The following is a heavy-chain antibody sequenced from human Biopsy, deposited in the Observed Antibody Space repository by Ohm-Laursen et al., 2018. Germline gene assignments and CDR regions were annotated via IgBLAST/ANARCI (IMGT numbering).Heavy chain of an antibody. V-gene: IGHV1-24*01. CDR2: FDPEHGET. CDR3: AADINVWNVNY. CDR1: EYTLTELP. Sequence: ATVKISCKVSEYTLTELPMHWVRQAPGKGPEWMGGFDPEHGETLYAQKFQGRVTMTEDTSTDTAYMELSSLRSEDTAVYHCAADINVWNVNYWGQGTQVTVSS. J-gene: IGHJ4*02. D-gene: IGHD1-1*01.